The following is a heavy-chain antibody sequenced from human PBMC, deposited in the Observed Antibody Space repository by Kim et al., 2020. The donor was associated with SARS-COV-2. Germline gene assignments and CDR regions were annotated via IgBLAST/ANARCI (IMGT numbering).Heavy chain of an antibody. V-gene: IGHV3-15*01. D-gene: IGHD6-13*01. CDR3: TTDIAAAGTGYYYYGMDV. Sequence: KGRFTISRDDSKNTLYLQMNSLKTEDTAVYYCTTDIAAAGTGYYYYGMDVWGQGTTVTVSS. J-gene: IGHJ6*02.